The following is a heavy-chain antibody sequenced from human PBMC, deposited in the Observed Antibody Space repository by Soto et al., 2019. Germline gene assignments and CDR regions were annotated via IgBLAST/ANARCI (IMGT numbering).Heavy chain of an antibody. CDR1: GFTFSSYG. V-gene: IGHV3-30*03. D-gene: IGHD3-22*01. Sequence: GGSLRLSCAASGFTFSSYGMHWVRQAPGKGLEWVAVISYDGSNKYYADYVKGRFTISRDNSKNTLYLQMNSLRAEDTALYYCGGDSSGYYYPDVFDIWGQGTMVTVSS. CDR2: ISYDGSNK. CDR3: GGDSSGYYYPDVFDI. J-gene: IGHJ3*02.